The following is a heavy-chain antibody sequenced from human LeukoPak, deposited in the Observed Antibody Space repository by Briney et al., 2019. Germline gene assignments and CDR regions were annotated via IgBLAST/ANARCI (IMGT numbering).Heavy chain of an antibody. D-gene: IGHD3-10*01. CDR3: ARHYLFGY. J-gene: IGHJ4*02. CDR1: GYIFTGYY. Sequence: GASVKVSCRASGYIFTGYYMHWVRQAPGQGLGWMGWINPKSGDTNFAQKFQGRVTMTRDTSISTAYMELSRLRSDDTAVYYCARHYLFGYWGQGTLVTVSS. CDR2: INPKSGDT. V-gene: IGHV1-2*02.